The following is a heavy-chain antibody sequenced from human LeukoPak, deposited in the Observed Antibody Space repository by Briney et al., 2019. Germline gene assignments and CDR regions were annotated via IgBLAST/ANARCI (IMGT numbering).Heavy chain of an antibody. V-gene: IGHV3-7*01. CDR2: IKQDGSEE. CDR1: GFMVSNYW. CDR3: RRGWAVAF. D-gene: IGHD5-24*01. Sequence: AGGSLRLSCAASGFMVSNYWMTWVRQAPGKGLEWVANIKQDGSEENYVDSVKGRFTISSDNAKNSLFLQMNSLRAEDTAVYYCRRGWAVAFWGQGTLVTVSS. J-gene: IGHJ4*02.